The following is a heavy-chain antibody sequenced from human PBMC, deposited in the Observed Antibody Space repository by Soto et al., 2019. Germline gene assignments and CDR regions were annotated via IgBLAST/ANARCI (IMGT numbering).Heavy chain of an antibody. CDR1: GFTVSSNY. D-gene: IGHD6-13*01. V-gene: IGHV3-53*01. Sequence: PGGSLRLSCAASGFTVSSNYMSWVRQAPGKGLEWVSVIYSGGSTYYADSVKGRFTISRDNSKNTLYLQMNSLRAEDTAVYYRARGLIAAAGNGGMDVWGQGTTVTVSS. J-gene: IGHJ6*02. CDR3: ARGLIAAAGNGGMDV. CDR2: IYSGGST.